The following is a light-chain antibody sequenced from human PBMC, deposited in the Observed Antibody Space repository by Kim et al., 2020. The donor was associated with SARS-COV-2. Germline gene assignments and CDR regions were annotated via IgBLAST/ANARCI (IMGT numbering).Light chain of an antibody. Sequence: PGDTATLSCRPTQSISSDYLAWYQQKPGQAPRLLIYGASSRATGIPDRFVGSGSGTDFTLTISGLEPEDFAVYYCQQYGGSPVYTFGQGTKL. CDR2: GAS. V-gene: IGKV3-20*01. CDR3: QQYGGSPVYT. J-gene: IGKJ2*01. CDR1: QSISSDY.